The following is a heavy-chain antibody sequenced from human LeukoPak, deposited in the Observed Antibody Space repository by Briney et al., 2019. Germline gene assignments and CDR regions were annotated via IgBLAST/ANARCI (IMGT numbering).Heavy chain of an antibody. V-gene: IGHV3-33*01. Sequence: GRSLRLSCAASGFTFSNYDVHWVRQAPGKGLEWVAVIWYDGSNKYYVDFVKGRFTISRDISKNTLYLQMNSLSAEDTAVYYCARHGYNYGFDYWGQGTLVTVSS. CDR2: IWYDGSNK. J-gene: IGHJ4*02. CDR3: ARHGYNYGFDY. CDR1: GFTFSNYD. D-gene: IGHD5-24*01.